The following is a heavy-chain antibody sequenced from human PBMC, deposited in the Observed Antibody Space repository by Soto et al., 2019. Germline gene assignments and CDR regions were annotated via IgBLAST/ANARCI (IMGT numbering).Heavy chain of an antibody. Sequence: GGSLRLSCAASGFTFSSYAMTWVRQAPGKGLQWVSAISASAGSTYYADSVKGRFTISRDNSKNTLYLQMNSLRAEDTAVYYCARDRVESGYPEYFQHWGQGTLVTVSS. CDR1: GFTFSSYA. D-gene: IGHD3-22*01. V-gene: IGHV3-23*01. CDR2: ISASAGST. CDR3: ARDRVESGYPEYFQH. J-gene: IGHJ1*01.